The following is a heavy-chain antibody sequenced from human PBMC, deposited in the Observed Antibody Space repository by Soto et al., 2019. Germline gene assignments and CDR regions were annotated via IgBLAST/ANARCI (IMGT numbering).Heavy chain of an antibody. CDR2: VDVGGGST. D-gene: IGHD3-22*01. Sequence: EVQLLESGGGLVQPGGSLRLSCAASGFTFSTHAMIWVRQAPGKGLNWVSTVDVGGGSTYYTDSVKGRFTVSRDNSKNPVYLQLNTLRAEDTAIYFCASDSGPAGGGACDIWGQGTMVTVSS. V-gene: IGHV3-23*01. J-gene: IGHJ3*02. CDR1: GFTFSTHA. CDR3: ASDSGPAGGGACDI.